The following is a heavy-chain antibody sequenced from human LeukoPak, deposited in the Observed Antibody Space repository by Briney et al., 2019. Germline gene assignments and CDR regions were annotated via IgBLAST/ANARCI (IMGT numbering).Heavy chain of an antibody. CDR2: ISGSGANT. V-gene: IGHV3-23*01. J-gene: IGHJ4*02. Sequence: GGSLRLSCAASEFTFSGYGMCWVRQAPGKGLEWVSWISGSGANTYYADSVQGRFSISRDNSKNTLYLQMYSLRAEDTALYYCAKDGRNNFDYWGLGTLVSVSS. D-gene: IGHD1-14*01. CDR1: EFTFSGYG. CDR3: AKDGRNNFDY.